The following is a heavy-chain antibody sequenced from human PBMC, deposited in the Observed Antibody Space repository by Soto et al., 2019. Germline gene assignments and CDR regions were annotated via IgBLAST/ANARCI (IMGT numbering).Heavy chain of an antibody. CDR3: ARRGWWFGEFFDY. D-gene: IGHD3-10*01. CDR2: IYYSGST. V-gene: IGHV4-39*01. Sequence: QLQLQESGPGLVKPSETLSLTCTVSGGSISSSSYYWGWIRQPPGKGLEWIGSIYYSGSTYYNPSLKSRVTISVDTSKNRFSLKLSSVTAADTAVYYCARRGWWFGEFFDYWGQGTLVTVSS. J-gene: IGHJ4*02. CDR1: GGSISSSSYY.